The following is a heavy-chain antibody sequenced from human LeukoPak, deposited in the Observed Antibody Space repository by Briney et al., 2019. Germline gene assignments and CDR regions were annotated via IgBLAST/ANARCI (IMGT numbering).Heavy chain of an antibody. V-gene: IGHV3-48*01. CDR2: ISSDSTTI. CDR3: ARDRGGIDY. J-gene: IGHJ4*02. CDR1: GFTFSIYA. Sequence: GGSLRLSCTASGFTFSIYAMNWVRQAPGKGLEWLSYISSDSTTIHYADSVKGRFTVSRDNAKNSLYLHMNSLRAEDTAVYYCARDRGGIDYWGQGTLVTVSS. D-gene: IGHD3-10*01.